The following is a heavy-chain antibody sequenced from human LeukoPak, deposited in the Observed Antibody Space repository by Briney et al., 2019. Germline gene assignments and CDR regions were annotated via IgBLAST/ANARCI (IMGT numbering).Heavy chain of an antibody. J-gene: IGHJ4*02. CDR3: ARGRSGHGGLDY. V-gene: IGHV4-59*01. D-gene: IGHD3-10*01. CDR1: GGSISNYY. CDR2: IYYSGST. Sequence: SETLSLTCTVSGGSISNYYWNWIRQPPGKGLEWIGYIYYSGSTAYNPSLKSRPTISLDTSKNQFSLKLNSVTAADTAVYYCARGRSGHGGLDYWGQGTLVTVSS.